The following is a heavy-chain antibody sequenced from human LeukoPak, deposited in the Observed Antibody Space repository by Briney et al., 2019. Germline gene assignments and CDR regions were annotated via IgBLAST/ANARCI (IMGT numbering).Heavy chain of an antibody. D-gene: IGHD5-12*01. V-gene: IGHV4-59*01. Sequence: SETLSLTCTVSGGSISSYYWSWIRQPPGRGLEWIGYIYYSGSTNYNPSLKSRVTISVDTSKNQFSLKLSSVTAADTAVYYCARMVVATGVDYWGQGTLVTVSS. J-gene: IGHJ4*02. CDR2: IYYSGST. CDR1: GGSISSYY. CDR3: ARMVVATGVDY.